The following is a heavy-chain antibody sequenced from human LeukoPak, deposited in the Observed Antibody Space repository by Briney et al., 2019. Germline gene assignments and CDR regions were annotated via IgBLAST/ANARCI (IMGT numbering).Heavy chain of an antibody. Sequence: LRLSCAASGFTFSSHWMHWVRQAPGKGLEWIGYIYNNRRTYYNLSLKSRVTMSLDTSKNQFSLQLRSVTIADTAVYYCARDTSGHYQFDHWGQGTLVTVSS. CDR3: ARDTSGHYQFDH. J-gene: IGHJ4*02. V-gene: IGHV4-28*03. D-gene: IGHD3-22*01. CDR1: GFTFSSHW. CDR2: IYNNRRT.